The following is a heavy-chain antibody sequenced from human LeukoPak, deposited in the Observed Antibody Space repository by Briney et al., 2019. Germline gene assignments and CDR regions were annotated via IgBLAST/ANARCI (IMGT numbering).Heavy chain of an antibody. D-gene: IGHD2-21*02. CDR3: ARLFQHIVVVTASPGDAFDI. CDR2: IKQDGTEK. Sequence: GGSLRLSCAASGFTFTTYWMGWVRQAPGKGLEWVANIKQDGTEKYYVDSVKGRFTISRDNAKNSLYLQMNSLRAEDTAVYYCARLFQHIVVVTASPGDAFDIWGQGTMVTVSS. CDR1: GFTFTTYW. V-gene: IGHV3-7*01. J-gene: IGHJ3*02.